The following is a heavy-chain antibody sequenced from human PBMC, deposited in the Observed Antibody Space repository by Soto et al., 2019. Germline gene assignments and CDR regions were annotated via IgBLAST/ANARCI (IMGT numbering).Heavy chain of an antibody. Sequence: SETLSLTCTVSGGSISSGGYYWSWIRQHPGKGLEWIGYIYYSGSTYYDPSLKSRVTISVDTSKNQFSLKLSSVTAADTAVYYCARAVTPYYDFWSGYVLDYRGQGTLVTSPQ. CDR1: GGSISSGGYY. CDR3: ARAVTPYYDFWSGYVLDY. D-gene: IGHD3-3*01. J-gene: IGHJ4*02. V-gene: IGHV4-31*03. CDR2: IYYSGST.